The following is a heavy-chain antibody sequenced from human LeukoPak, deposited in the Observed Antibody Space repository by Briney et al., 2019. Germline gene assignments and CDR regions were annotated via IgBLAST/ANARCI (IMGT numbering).Heavy chain of an antibody. CDR2: ISGSGGST. J-gene: IGHJ3*02. D-gene: IGHD3-22*01. CDR1: GFGFSNFW. V-gene: IGHV3-23*01. Sequence: GGSLRLSCAASGFGFSNFWMSWVRQAPGKGLEWVSAISGSGGSTYYADSVKGRFTISRDNAKNTLYLQMNSLRAEDTAVYYCARVPPYDSSGYFIWGQGTMVTVSS. CDR3: ARVPPYDSSGYFI.